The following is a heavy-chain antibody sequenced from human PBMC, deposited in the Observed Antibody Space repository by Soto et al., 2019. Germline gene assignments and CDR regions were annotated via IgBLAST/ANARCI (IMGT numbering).Heavy chain of an antibody. V-gene: IGHV4-30-2*01. CDR1: GDSISSGGYS. CDR3: ARDSRSGYYLEY. D-gene: IGHD3-22*01. CDR2: LYHSGAT. J-gene: IGHJ1*01. Sequence: QLQLQESGSGLVKPSQTLSLTCAVSGDSISSGGYSWNWILQPPGKGLEGIGYLYHSGATDYNPSLQSRVTFAVDSSNNQFSLKLSSVTAADTAVYYCARDSRSGYYLEYWGHCTVVTVSS.